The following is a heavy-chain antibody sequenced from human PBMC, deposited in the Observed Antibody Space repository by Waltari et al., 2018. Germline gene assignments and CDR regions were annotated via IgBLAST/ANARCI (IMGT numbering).Heavy chain of an antibody. CDR2: IYHSGST. D-gene: IGHD1-1*01. CDR3: ARSQPLMAV. Sequence: QVQLQESGPGLVKPSETLSLTCAVSGYSISSGYYWGWIRQPPGKGLEWIGSIYHSGSTYYNPSLKSRVTISVDTSENQFSLKLSSVTAADTAVYYCARSQPLMAVWGQGTMVTVSS. V-gene: IGHV4-38-2*01. J-gene: IGHJ3*01. CDR1: GYSISSGYY.